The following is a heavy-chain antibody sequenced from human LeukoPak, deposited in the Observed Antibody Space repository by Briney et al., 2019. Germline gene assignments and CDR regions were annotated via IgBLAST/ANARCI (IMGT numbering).Heavy chain of an antibody. D-gene: IGHD2-21*02. CDR2: IYTSGST. J-gene: IGHJ4*02. CDR1: GGSISSYY. Sequence: PSETLSLTCTVSGGSISSYYWSWIRQPAGKGLEWIGRIYTSGSTNYNPSLKSRVTMSVDTSKNQFSLKLSSVTAADTAVYYCAKEAHYCDSDCYLSALDSWGQGTLVTVSS. CDR3: AKEAHYCDSDCYLSALDS. V-gene: IGHV4-4*07.